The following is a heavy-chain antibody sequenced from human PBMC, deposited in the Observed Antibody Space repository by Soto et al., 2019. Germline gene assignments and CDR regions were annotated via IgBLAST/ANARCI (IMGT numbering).Heavy chain of an antibody. J-gene: IGHJ4*02. CDR1: GDSISSSNW. Sequence: SETLSLTCAVSGDSISSSNWWSLVRQAPGKGLEWIGEIYHSGATTYNPSLKSRATISVDPSNNHFSLKMTSVTAADTAVYFCARDLGTGTDYWGRGTLVTVSS. CDR3: ARDLGTGTDY. V-gene: IGHV4-4*02. CDR2: IYHSGAT.